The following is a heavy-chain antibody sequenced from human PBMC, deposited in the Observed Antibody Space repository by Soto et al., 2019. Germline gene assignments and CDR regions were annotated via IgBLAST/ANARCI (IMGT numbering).Heavy chain of an antibody. CDR2: ISLYSDGT. J-gene: IGHJ5*02. CDR1: GYTFSNYG. D-gene: IGHD2-2*01. Sequence: ASVKVSCKTSGYTFSNYGITWVRQAPGQPLEWLGWISLYSDGTNYAQKFQGRVSMTTDTSTTTAYMELRSLRSDDTAVYYCTRVVPGAEAWFGPWGQGTLVTVSS. V-gene: IGHV1-18*01. CDR3: TRVVPGAEAWFGP.